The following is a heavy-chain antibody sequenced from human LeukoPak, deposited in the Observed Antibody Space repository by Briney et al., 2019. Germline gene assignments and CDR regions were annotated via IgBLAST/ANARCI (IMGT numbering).Heavy chain of an antibody. CDR1: GFTFSGSW. CDR3: ARARGNTALVD. CDR2: IKHDGSAK. J-gene: IGHJ4*02. D-gene: IGHD5-18*01. Sequence: GGSLRLSCAASGFTFSGSWMSWVRQAPGKGLEWVANIKHDGSAKYYVDSVKGRFTISRDNAENSLYLQMNSLRAEDTAVYYCARARGNTALVDWGQGSLVTVSS. V-gene: IGHV3-7*01.